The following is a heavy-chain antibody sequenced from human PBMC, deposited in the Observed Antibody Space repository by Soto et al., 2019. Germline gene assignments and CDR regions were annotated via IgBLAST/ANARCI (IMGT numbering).Heavy chain of an antibody. J-gene: IGHJ4*02. V-gene: IGHV1-69*08. CDR3: ARDRRYYDSSGFPDY. CDR2: IIPILGIA. Sequence: QVQLVQSGAEVKKPGSSVKVSCKASGGTFSSYTISWVRQAPGQGLEWMGRIIPILGIANYAQKFRGRVTITADKSTSTAYMELSSLRSEDTAVYYCARDRRYYDSSGFPDYWGQGTLVTVSS. D-gene: IGHD3-22*01. CDR1: GGTFSSYT.